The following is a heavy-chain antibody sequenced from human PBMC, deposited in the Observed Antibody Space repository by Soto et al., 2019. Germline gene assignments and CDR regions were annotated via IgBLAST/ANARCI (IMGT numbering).Heavy chain of an antibody. CDR1: GGTFSTYA. J-gene: IGHJ4*02. CDR3: ARPKRSYSSGYYYFDY. V-gene: IGHV1-69*01. CDR2: IIPLFGTA. D-gene: IGHD6-19*01. Sequence: QVQLVQSGAEVKQPGSSVKVSCKTSGGTFSTYAIYWVRQAPGQGLEWMGAIIPLFGTADYAQKFQGRVTITADESTSTAYMELSSLRSEDTAVYYCARPKRSYSSGYYYFDYWGQGTLVTVSS.